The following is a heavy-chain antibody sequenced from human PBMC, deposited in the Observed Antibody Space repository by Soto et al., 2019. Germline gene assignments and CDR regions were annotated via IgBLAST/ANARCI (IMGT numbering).Heavy chain of an antibody. D-gene: IGHD3-22*01. V-gene: IGHV1-18*01. Sequence: QVQLVQSGAEVKKPGASVMVSCKGSGYSFITYGMSWVRQAPGQGLEWVGWISTYNGNTKYVESVQGRVTMTTDTTTSTAYMELRSLRSDDTAVYYCARGPTDYSDKSGAYCLDYWGQGTLVTVSP. CDR1: GYSFITYG. J-gene: IGHJ4*02. CDR3: ARGPTDYSDKSGAYCLDY. CDR2: ISTYNGNT.